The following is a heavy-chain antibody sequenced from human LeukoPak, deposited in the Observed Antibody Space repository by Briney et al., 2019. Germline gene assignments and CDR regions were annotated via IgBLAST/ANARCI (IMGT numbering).Heavy chain of an antibody. J-gene: IGHJ6*02. CDR2: IYPGGSDT. Sequence: GESLQISCKGSGYSFTSYWIGWGRPLPGKGLEWMGIIYPGGSDTRYSPSFQGQVTISADKCISTAYLQWSSLKGSDTAMDYCGRQFSGGPYYYYGMDVWGQGTTVTVSS. CDR3: GRQFSGGPYYYYGMDV. CDR1: GYSFTSYW. V-gene: IGHV5-51*01. D-gene: IGHD4-23*01.